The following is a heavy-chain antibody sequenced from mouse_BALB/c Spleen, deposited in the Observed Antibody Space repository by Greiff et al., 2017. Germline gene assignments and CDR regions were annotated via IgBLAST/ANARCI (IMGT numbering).Heavy chain of an antibody. CDR2: ISSGSSTI. Sequence: EVKLVESGGGLVQPGGSRKLSCAASGFTFSSFGMHWVRQAPEKGLEWVAYISSGSSTIYYADTVKGRFTISRDNPKNTLFLQMTSLRSEDTAMYYCARSHDGYYAWFALWGQGTLVTVSA. CDR1: GFTFSSFG. CDR3: ARSHDGYYAWFAL. D-gene: IGHD2-3*01. V-gene: IGHV5-17*02. J-gene: IGHJ3*01.